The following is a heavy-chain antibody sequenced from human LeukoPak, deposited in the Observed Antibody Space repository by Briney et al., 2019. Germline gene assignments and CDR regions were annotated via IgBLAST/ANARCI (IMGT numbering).Heavy chain of an antibody. D-gene: IGHD3-22*01. J-gene: IGHJ4*02. V-gene: IGHV4-34*01. CDR2: INHSGST. CDR3: ARGVLNDSSGYYPYYFGY. CDR1: GGSFSDYY. Sequence: SETLSLTCTVYGGSFSDYYWSWIRQPPGKGLEWIGEINHSGSTNYNPSLKSRVTISVDTSKNQFSLKLSSVTAADTAVYYCARGVLNDSSGYYPYYFGYWGQGTLVTVSS.